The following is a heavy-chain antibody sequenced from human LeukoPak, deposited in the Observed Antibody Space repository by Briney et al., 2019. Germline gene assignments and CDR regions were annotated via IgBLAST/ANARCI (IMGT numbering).Heavy chain of an antibody. CDR1: GYSISSGYY. V-gene: IGHV4-38-2*02. J-gene: IGHJ4*02. D-gene: IGHD5-24*01. CDR2: IYHSGST. CDR3: AREDRDGYNYGYFDY. Sequence: SETLSLTCTVSGYSISSGYYWGWIRQPPGKGLEWIGSIYHSGSTYYNPSLKSRVTISVDTSKNQFSLKLSSVTAADTAVYYCAREDRDGYNYGYFDYWGQGTLVTVSS.